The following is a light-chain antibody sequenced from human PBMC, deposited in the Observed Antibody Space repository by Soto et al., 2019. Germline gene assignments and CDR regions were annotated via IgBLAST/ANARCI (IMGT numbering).Light chain of an antibody. V-gene: IGLV7-43*01. Sequence: QAVVTQEPSLTVSPGGTVTLTCASSTGAVTSGYYPNWFQQKPGQAPGALIYSTSNKHSWTPARFSGSLLGGKAALTLSGVQPEDEAEYYCLLYYGGAQPHVFGTGTKVTVL. CDR2: STS. J-gene: IGLJ1*01. CDR1: TGAVTSGYY. CDR3: LLYYGGAQPHV.